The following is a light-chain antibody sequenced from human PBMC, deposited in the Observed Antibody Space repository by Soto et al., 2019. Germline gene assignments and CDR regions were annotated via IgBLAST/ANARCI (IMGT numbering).Light chain of an antibody. J-gene: IGKJ4*01. CDR1: QTVLKTSNNKNY. Sequence: DIVMTQSPDALAVSLGERATITCRSIQTVLKTSNNKNYLTWYQQKPGQPPKLIIYLSSTRKSGLPDRFSGSWSGPDFTLTISRLQAEDVAVYYCQQYYSTPLTFGGGTKVELK. CDR3: QQYYSTPLT. CDR2: LSS. V-gene: IGKV4-1*01.